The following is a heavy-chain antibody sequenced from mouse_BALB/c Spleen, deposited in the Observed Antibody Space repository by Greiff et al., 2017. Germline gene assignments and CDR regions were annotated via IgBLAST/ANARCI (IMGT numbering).Heavy chain of an antibody. V-gene: IGHV1-69*02. Sequence: VQLQQPGAELVKPGASVKLSCKASGYTFTSYWMHWVKQRPGQGLEWIGEIDPSDSYTNYNQKFKGKATLTVDKSSSTAYMQLSSLTSEDSAVYYCARAMGSYAMDYWGQGTSVTVSS. CDR3: ARAMGSYAMDY. D-gene: IGHD1-1*02. CDR1: GYTFTSYW. CDR2: IDPSDSYT. J-gene: IGHJ4*01.